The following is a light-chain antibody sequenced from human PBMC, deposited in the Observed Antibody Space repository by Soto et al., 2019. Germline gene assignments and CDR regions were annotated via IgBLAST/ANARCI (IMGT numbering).Light chain of an antibody. Sequence: QSVLTQPPSVSGAPGQRVTISCTGSSSNIGARHDVHWYQQLPGTAPKLLVYGDTNRPSGVPDRFSGSKSGTSASLAITGLQAEDAADYYCQSYDSSLSGVVFGGGTKLTVL. J-gene: IGLJ2*01. V-gene: IGLV1-40*01. CDR1: SSNIGARHD. CDR3: QSYDSSLSGVV. CDR2: GDT.